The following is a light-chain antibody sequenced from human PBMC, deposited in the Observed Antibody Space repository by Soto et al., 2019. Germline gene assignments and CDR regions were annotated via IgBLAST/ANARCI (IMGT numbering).Light chain of an antibody. CDR3: AAWDDSLSGPV. CDR2: RNN. CDR1: SSNIGSNY. V-gene: IGLV1-47*01. J-gene: IGLJ7*01. Sequence: QSVLTQPPSASVTPGQRVTISCSGSSSNIGSNYVYWYQQLPGTAPKLLIYRNNQRPSGVPDRFSGSKSGTSASLAISGLRSADEADYYCAAWDDSLSGPVFGGGTQLTVL.